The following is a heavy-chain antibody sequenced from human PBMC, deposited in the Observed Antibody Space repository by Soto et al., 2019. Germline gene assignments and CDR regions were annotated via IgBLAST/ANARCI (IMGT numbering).Heavy chain of an antibody. V-gene: IGHV3-66*01. CDR3: ARSRTGTTYGGMDV. J-gene: IGHJ6*02. CDR1: GFAVSSNY. Sequence: PGGSLRLSCAASGFAVSSNYMTWVRQAPGKGLEWVSVIHSGGDTHYADSVRGRFTISRENSKNTLYLQMNSLRAEDTAVYYCARSRTGTTYGGMDVWGQGTTVTVSS. D-gene: IGHD1-7*01. CDR2: IHSGGDT.